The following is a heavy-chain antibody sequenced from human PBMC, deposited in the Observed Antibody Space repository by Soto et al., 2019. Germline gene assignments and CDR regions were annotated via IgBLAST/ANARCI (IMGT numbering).Heavy chain of an antibody. CDR3: ARDGAPLTYSNYPGYYSYYMDV. Sequence: QVQLVESGGGVVQPGRSLRLSCAASGFTFSAYGMHWVRQAPGKGLEWVAVIWYDGSNKYYGDSVRGRFTISRDNSKNTLYLQMDSLTAEDTAVYYCARDGAPLTYSNYPGYYSYYMDVWGKGTTVTVSS. J-gene: IGHJ6*03. V-gene: IGHV3-33*01. D-gene: IGHD4-4*01. CDR2: IWYDGSNK. CDR1: GFTFSAYG.